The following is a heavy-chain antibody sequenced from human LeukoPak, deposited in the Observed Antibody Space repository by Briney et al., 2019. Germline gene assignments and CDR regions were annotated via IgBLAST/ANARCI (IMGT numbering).Heavy chain of an antibody. CDR1: GFTFSSYS. V-gene: IGHV3-21*01. D-gene: IGHD3-3*01. Sequence: GGSLRLPCAASGFTFSSYSMNWVRQAPGKGLEWVSSISSSSSYIYYADSVKGRFTISRDNAKNSLYLQMNSLRAEDTAVYYCARDGGGRYDFWSGYYYGWFDPWGQGTLVTVSS. CDR2: ISSSSSYI. J-gene: IGHJ5*02. CDR3: ARDGGGRYDFWSGYYYGWFDP.